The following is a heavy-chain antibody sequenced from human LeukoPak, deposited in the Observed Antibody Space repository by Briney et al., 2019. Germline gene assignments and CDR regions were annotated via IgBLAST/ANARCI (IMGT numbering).Heavy chain of an antibody. CDR2: ISAYNSNT. J-gene: IGHJ4*02. Sequence: GASVKVSCKASGYTFTSYGINWVRQAPGQGLEWMGWISAYNSNTHYAQKLQGRVTMTTDTSTSTAYMEVRSLRSDDTAVYYCARGNFYDNKGYSPELRYWGQGTLVTVSS. CDR1: GYTFTSYG. CDR3: ARGNFYDNKGYSPELRY. D-gene: IGHD3-10*01. V-gene: IGHV1-18*01.